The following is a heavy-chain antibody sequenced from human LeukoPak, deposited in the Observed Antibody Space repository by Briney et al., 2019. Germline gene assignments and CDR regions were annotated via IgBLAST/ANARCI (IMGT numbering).Heavy chain of an antibody. CDR3: ARGTYVTVFGVPYYYYLDV. CDR2: IIPALGRA. CDR1: GGDFTYYA. Sequence: GASVKVSCKASGGDFTYYAVNWVRQAPGQGLEWVGGIIPALGRASHAQKFQDRVTITADAPTTTAYMELTSLTSEDTAVYYRARGTYVTVFGVPYYYYLDVWGQGTTVTVSS. V-gene: IGHV1-69*10. D-gene: IGHD3-3*01. J-gene: IGHJ6*03.